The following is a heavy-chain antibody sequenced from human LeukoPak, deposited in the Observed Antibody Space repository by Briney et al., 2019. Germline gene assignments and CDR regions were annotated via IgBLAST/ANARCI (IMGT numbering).Heavy chain of an antibody. V-gene: IGHV1-2*02. CDR2: INPNSGGT. D-gene: IGHD5-24*01. J-gene: IGHJ3*01. Sequence: ASVKVSCKASGYTFTGYYMHWVRQAPGQGLEWMGWINPNSGGTNYAQKFQGRVTMTRDTSISTAYMELSRLRSDDTAVYYRARDLGDGYNSYAFDVWGQGTMVTVSS. CDR1: GYTFTGYY. CDR3: ARDLGDGYNSYAFDV.